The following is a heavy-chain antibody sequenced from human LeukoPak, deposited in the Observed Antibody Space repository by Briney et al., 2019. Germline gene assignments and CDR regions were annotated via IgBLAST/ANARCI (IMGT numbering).Heavy chain of an antibody. CDR2: VSPHSGGT. D-gene: IGHD3-22*01. CDR3: ARDLYSHDSAGMGWFDP. V-gene: IGHV1-2*02. CDR1: RDTFTGYY. J-gene: IGHJ5*02. Sequence: ASVKVSCKASRDTFTGYYTHWLRQAPGQGPEWMGWVSPHSGGTNSAQKFQGRVTMTRDTSIATVYMELSSLRSDDTAVYYCARDLYSHDSAGMGWFDPWGQGTLVTVSS.